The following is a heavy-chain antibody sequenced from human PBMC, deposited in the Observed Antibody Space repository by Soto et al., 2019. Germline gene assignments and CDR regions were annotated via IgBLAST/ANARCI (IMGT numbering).Heavy chain of an antibody. D-gene: IGHD2-2*01. J-gene: IGHJ6*02. Sequence: ASVKVSCKASGGTFSSYAISWVRQAPGQGLEWMGGIIPISGTANYAQKFQGRVTINADESTSTTYMELSSLRSEDTAVYYCARSQGSSTSLEIYYYYYGMDVWGQGTTVTVSS. CDR3: ARSQGSSTSLEIYYYYYGMDV. CDR2: IIPISGTA. V-gene: IGHV1-69*13. CDR1: GGTFSSYA.